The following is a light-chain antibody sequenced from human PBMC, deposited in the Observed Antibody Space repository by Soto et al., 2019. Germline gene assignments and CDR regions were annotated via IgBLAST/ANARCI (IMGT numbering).Light chain of an antibody. CDR2: GNS. Sequence: QSVLTQPPSVSGAPGQRVTISCTGSSSNIGAGYDVHWYQQPPGTAPKLLIYGNSNRPSGVPDRFTGSKSGTSASLAITGLQAEDEADYYCQSYDVCLSGSRVFGAGTKVTVL. V-gene: IGLV1-40*01. CDR3: QSYDVCLSGSRV. J-gene: IGLJ1*01. CDR1: SSNIGAGYD.